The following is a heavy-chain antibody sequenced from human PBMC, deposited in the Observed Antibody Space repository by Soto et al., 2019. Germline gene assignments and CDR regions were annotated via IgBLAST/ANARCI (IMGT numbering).Heavy chain of an antibody. CDR1: GGSVSNKTYY. J-gene: IGHJ4*02. D-gene: IGHD4-17*01. CDR3: ARTTAVPNTLRSGYFFDY. CDR2: VYYSGTT. Sequence: SETLSLTXSVSGGSVSNKTYYWSWIRQPPGKRLEWIGYVYYSGTTNYNPSLKSRVTISVDLSKNQFSLRLSSVTTADTALYYCARTTAVPNTLRSGYFFDYWGQGTLVTVSS. V-gene: IGHV4-61*01.